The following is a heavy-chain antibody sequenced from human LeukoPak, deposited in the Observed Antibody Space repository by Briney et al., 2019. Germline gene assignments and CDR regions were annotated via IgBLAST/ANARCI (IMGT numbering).Heavy chain of an antibody. Sequence: PSETLSLTCTVSGGSISSYYWSWIRQPPGKGLEWIGYIYYSGSTNYNPSLKSRVTISVDTSKNQFSLKLSSVTAADTAVYYCARVVGYSYGQPMDYWGQGTLVTVSS. CDR2: IYYSGST. CDR1: GGSISSYY. D-gene: IGHD5-18*01. CDR3: ARVVGYSYGQPMDY. V-gene: IGHV4-59*01. J-gene: IGHJ4*02.